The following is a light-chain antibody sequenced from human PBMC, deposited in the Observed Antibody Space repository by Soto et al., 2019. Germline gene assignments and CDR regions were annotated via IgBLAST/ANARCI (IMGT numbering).Light chain of an antibody. CDR1: QSISTW. Sequence: DIQMTQSPSTLSASVGDRVIITCRASQSISTWLAWYQQKPGKAPKLLIYKASNLEGGVPSRFSGSGSGTEFTLTISSLQPDDFATYYCQQYESYSWTFGQGTKVEVK. CDR3: QQYESYSWT. V-gene: IGKV1-5*03. CDR2: KAS. J-gene: IGKJ1*01.